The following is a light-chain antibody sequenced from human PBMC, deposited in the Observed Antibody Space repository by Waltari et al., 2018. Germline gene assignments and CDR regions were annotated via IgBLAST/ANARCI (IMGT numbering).Light chain of an antibody. CDR1: SGHTSYA. J-gene: IGLJ3*02. V-gene: IGLV4-69*01. CDR3: QTWDTGILV. Sequence: QLVLTQSPSASASLGASVKVTCTLSSGHTSYAIAWHQQQAEKGPRYLMKINSDGSHSKGDGIPDRFSGSSSGAERYLTISSLQSEDDADYYCQTWDTGILVFGGGTKLTVL. CDR2: INSDGSH.